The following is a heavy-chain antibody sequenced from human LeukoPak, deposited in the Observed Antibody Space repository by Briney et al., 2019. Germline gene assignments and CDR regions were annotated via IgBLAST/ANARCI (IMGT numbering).Heavy chain of an antibody. J-gene: IGHJ4*02. V-gene: IGHV3-33*01. CDR2: IWYDGSNK. D-gene: IGHD5-18*01. CDR1: GFTFSSYG. CDR3: GYSYGRFDY. Sequence: GGSLRLSCAASGFTFSSYGMHWVRQAPGKGLEWVAVIWYDGSNKYYADSVKGRFTISRDNSKNTLYLQMNSLRAEDTAVYYRGYSYGRFDYWGQGTLVTVSS.